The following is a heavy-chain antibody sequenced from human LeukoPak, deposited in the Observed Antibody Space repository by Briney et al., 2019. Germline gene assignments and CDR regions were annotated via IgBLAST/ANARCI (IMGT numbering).Heavy chain of an antibody. CDR3: ARRHKDRGYFDY. CDR1: GGSISSYY. Sequence: KASETLSLTCTVSGGSISSYYWSWIRQPPGKGLEWIGYIYYSGSTNYNPSLKSRVTISVDTSKNQFSLKLSSVTAADTAVYYCARRHKDRGYFDYWGQGTLVTVSS. V-gene: IGHV4-59*08. J-gene: IGHJ4*02. CDR2: IYYSGST. D-gene: IGHD5/OR15-5a*01.